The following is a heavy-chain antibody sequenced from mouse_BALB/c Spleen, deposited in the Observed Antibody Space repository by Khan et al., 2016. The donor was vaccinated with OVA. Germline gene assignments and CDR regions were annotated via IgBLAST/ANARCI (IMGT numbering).Heavy chain of an antibody. CDR1: GFPFSSYS. CDR3: ASHLTGSFAY. CDR2: ISSGGDYT. V-gene: IGHV5-6*01. Sequence: EVELVESGGDLVKPRGSLKLSCAASGFPFSSYSMSWVRQTPDKRLEWVATISSGGDYTYYPDRVKGRFTISRDNAKNTLYLQMSSLKSEDTAMYYCASHLTGSFAYWGQGTLVTVSA. J-gene: IGHJ3*01.